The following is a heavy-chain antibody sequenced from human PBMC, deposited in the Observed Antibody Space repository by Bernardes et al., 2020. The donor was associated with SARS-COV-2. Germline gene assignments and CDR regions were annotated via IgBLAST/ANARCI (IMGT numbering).Heavy chain of an antibody. V-gene: IGHV3-23*01. CDR1: GFTFSSYA. Sequence: GGSLRLSCAASGFTFSSYAMSWVRQAPGKGLEWVSAISGSGGSTYYADSVKGRFTISRDNSKNTLYLQMNSLRAEDTAVYYCAKDSRDRGYYYYYMDVWGKGTTVTVSS. CDR3: AKDSRDRGYYYYYMDV. J-gene: IGHJ6*03. CDR2: ISGSGGST. D-gene: IGHD3-10*01.